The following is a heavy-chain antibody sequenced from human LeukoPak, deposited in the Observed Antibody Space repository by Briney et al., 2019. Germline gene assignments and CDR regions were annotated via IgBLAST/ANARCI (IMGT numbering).Heavy chain of an antibody. CDR2: IYYSGST. CDR3: ARDHGSSWYGADY. CDR1: GRSISSYY. Sequence: SDTLSLTCTVSGRSISSYYWSWIRHPPGKGLEWIGYIYYSGSTNYNPSLKSRVTISVDTSKNQFSLKLSSVTAADTAVYYCARDHGSSWYGADYGGQGTLVTVSS. D-gene: IGHD6-13*01. V-gene: IGHV4-59*01. J-gene: IGHJ4*02.